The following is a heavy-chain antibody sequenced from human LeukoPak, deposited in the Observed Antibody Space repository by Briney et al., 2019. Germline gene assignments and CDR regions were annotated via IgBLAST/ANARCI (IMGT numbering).Heavy chain of an antibody. CDR3: ARLISGNWGDGFVI. V-gene: IGHV5-51*01. CDR1: GYIFTSNW. CDR2: IYPRDSES. J-gene: IGHJ3*02. Sequence: GESLKISCKASGYIFTSNWIGWVRQMPGKGLEWMGIIYPRDSESRYSPSFQGQVSFSADKSITTAYLQWSSLKASDTAMYFCARLISGNWGDGFVIWGQGTMVSVSS. D-gene: IGHD3-10*01.